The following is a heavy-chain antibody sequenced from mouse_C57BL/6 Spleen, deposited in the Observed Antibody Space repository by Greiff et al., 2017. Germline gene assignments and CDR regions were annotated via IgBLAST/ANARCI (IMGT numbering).Heavy chain of an antibody. CDR3: ARHPYYSNYVAY. Sequence: EVQRVESGGDLVKPGGSLKLSCAASGFTFSSYGMSWVRQTPDKRLEWVATISSGGSYTYYPDSVKGRFTISRDNAKNTLYLQMSSLKSEDTAMYYCARHPYYSNYVAYWGQGTLVTVSA. J-gene: IGHJ3*01. D-gene: IGHD2-5*01. CDR2: ISSGGSYT. CDR1: GFTFSSYG. V-gene: IGHV5-6*01.